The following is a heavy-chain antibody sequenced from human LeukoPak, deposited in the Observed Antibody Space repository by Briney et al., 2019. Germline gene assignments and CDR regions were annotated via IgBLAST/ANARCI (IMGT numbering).Heavy chain of an antibody. D-gene: IGHD6-19*01. Sequence: SETLSLTCAVYGGSFSGYYWSWIRQPPGKGLEWIGEINHSGSTNYNPSLKSRVTISVDTSKNQFSLKLSSVTAADTAVYYCARVGNSSGWTPFDPWGQGTLVTVSS. V-gene: IGHV4-34*01. CDR2: INHSGST. CDR3: ARVGNSSGWTPFDP. CDR1: GGSFSGYY. J-gene: IGHJ5*02.